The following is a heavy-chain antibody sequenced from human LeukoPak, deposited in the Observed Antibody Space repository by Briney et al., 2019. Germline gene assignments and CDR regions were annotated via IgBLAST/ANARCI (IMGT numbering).Heavy chain of an antibody. CDR3: AREVPGMHSFDY. V-gene: IGHV4-59*01. CDR1: GGSISDSY. J-gene: IGHJ4*02. D-gene: IGHD3-10*01. Sequence: SETLSLTCSVSGGSISDSYWSWIRQPPGKGLEWIGKIHDSGITNYNPSLKSRVTITVDTSKNQFSLKLTSVTAADTAVYYCAREVPGMHSFDYWGQGTLVTVSS. CDR2: IHDSGIT.